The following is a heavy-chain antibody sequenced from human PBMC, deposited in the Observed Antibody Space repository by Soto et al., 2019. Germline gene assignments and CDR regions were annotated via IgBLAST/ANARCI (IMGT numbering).Heavy chain of an antibody. D-gene: IGHD3-16*02. V-gene: IGHV3-15*07. CDR2: IKSKTDGGTT. J-gene: IGHJ4*02. Sequence: PGGSLRLSCAASGFTFSNAWMNWVRQAPGKGQEWVGRIKSKTDGGTTDYAAPVKGRFTISRDDSKNTLYLQMNSLKTEDTAVYYCTTSQFIFGGVIRKKLYFDYWGQGTLVTVSS. CDR3: TTSQFIFGGVIRKKLYFDY. CDR1: GFTFSNAW.